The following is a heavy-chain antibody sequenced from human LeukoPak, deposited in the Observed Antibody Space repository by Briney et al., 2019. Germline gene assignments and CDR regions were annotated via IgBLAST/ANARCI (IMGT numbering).Heavy chain of an antibody. J-gene: IGHJ4*02. D-gene: IGHD3-10*01. CDR2: IYYSGST. CDR3: ARAGTGPGVY. V-gene: IGHV4-59*06. Sequence: SETLSLTCTVSGVSISSYYWSWIRQPPGKGLEWIGYIYYSGSTYYNPSLKSRVTISVDTSKNQFSLKLSSVTAADTAVYYCARAGTGPGVYWGQGTLVTVSS. CDR1: GVSISSYY.